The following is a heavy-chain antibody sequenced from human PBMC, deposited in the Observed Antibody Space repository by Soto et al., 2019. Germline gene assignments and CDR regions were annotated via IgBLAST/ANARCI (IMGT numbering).Heavy chain of an antibody. CDR3: AKNAFYSSSSEIDY. J-gene: IGHJ4*02. Sequence: EVQLLESGGGLVQPGGSLRLSCAASGFTFSSYAMSWVRQAPGKGLEWVSAISGSGGSTYYADSVKGRFTISRDTSKNTLYLQMNSLRAEGTAVYYCAKNAFYSSSSEIDYWGQGTLVTVSS. CDR2: ISGSGGST. D-gene: IGHD6-6*01. CDR1: GFTFSSYA. V-gene: IGHV3-23*01.